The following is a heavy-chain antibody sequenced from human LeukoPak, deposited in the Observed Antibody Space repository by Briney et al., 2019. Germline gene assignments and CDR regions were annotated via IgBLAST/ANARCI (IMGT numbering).Heavy chain of an antibody. CDR3: ARAYSGSYRFDY. CDR2: IGTAGDT. Sequence: GGSLRLSCAASGFTFSSYDMHWVRQATGKGLEWVSAIGTAGDTYYPGSVKGRFTISRENAKNSLYLQMNSLRAGDTAVYYCARAYSGSYRFDYWGQGTLVTVSS. CDR1: GFTFSSYD. V-gene: IGHV3-13*01. J-gene: IGHJ4*02. D-gene: IGHD1-26*01.